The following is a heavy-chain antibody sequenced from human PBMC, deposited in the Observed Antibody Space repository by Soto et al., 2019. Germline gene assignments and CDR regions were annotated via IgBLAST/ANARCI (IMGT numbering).Heavy chain of an antibody. J-gene: IGHJ4*02. V-gene: IGHV3-30*02. Sequence: PEGSLRLSCAVPGLLFSGYGMHWVRQAPGKGLEWVAIIRFDGTNIEYADSVRGRFTISRDNSNNTLYLQMNSLRAEDTAVYYCAHGGTPAAVQKWGFDFWGQGTLVTVSS. CDR2: IRFDGTNI. CDR3: AHGGTPAAVQKWGFDF. CDR1: GLLFSGYG. D-gene: IGHD2-2*01.